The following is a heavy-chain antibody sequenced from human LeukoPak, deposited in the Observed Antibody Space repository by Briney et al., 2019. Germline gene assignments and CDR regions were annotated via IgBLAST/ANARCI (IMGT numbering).Heavy chain of an antibody. CDR1: GYTFTTYD. J-gene: IGHJ4*02. CDR2: INPNSGNT. Sequence: AASVKVSCKTSGYTFTTYDINWVRQATGQGLEWMGRINPNSGNTGYAQKFQGRVTITADKSTSTAYMELSSLRSEDTAVYYCARDGSYDSSGYYFRLWGQGTLVTVSS. CDR3: ARDGSYDSSGYYFRL. D-gene: IGHD3-22*01. V-gene: IGHV1-8*01.